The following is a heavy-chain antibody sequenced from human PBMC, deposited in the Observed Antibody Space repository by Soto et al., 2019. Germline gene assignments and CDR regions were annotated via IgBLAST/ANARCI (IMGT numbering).Heavy chain of an antibody. V-gene: IGHV1-69*02. J-gene: IGHJ4*02. CDR2: IIPILGIA. CDR1: GGTFSSYT. D-gene: IGHD3-9*01. Sequence: QVQLVQSGAEVKKPGSSVKVSCKASGGTFSSYTISWVRQAPGQGLEWMGRIIPILGIANYAQKFQGSVTITADKSTSTAYMELSSLRSEDTAVYYCASLYVILTGYPPLGWGQGTLVTVSS. CDR3: ASLYVILTGYPPLG.